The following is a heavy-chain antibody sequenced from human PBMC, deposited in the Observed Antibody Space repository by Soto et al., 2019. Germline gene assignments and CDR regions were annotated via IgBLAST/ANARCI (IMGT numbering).Heavy chain of an antibody. Sequence: SLKVSCKASGFTFTISAMQWVRQARGQRLEWIGWIVVGSGNTNYAQKFQERVTITRDMSTSTAYMELSSLRSEDTAVYYCAAGSYDSSAYYVHYWGQGTLVTVFS. CDR3: AAGSYDSSAYYVHY. J-gene: IGHJ4*02. CDR2: IVVGSGNT. CDR1: GFTFTISA. D-gene: IGHD3-22*01. V-gene: IGHV1-58*02.